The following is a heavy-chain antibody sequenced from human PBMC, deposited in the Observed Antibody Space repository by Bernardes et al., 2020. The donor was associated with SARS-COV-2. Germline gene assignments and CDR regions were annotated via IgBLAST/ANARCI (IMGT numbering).Heavy chain of an antibody. J-gene: IGHJ4*02. D-gene: IGHD6-13*01. V-gene: IGHV3-23*01. Sequence: VGSLRLSCAASGITFSNSVMSWVRQAPGKGLQLVSGIFGISGSIYYADSVKGRFTISRDNAKNVVYLQMTSLRDEDTAVYYCAKVGLGSGWYWAYWGQGTLVTVSS. CDR2: IFGISGSI. CDR3: AKVGLGSGWYWAY. CDR1: GITFSNSV.